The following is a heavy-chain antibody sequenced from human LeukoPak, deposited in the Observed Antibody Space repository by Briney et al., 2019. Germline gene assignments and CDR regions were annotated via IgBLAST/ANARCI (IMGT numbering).Heavy chain of an antibody. CDR3: ARVDTAMVLHYYYYYMDV. J-gene: IGHJ6*03. Sequence: SETPSLTCTVSGGSISSSSYYWGWIRQPLGKGLERIGSIYYSGSTYYNPSLKSRVTISVDTSKNQFSLKLSSVTAADTAVYYCARVDTAMVLHYYYYYMDVWGKGTTVTVSS. V-gene: IGHV4-39*07. CDR1: GGSISSSSYY. D-gene: IGHD5-18*01. CDR2: IYYSGST.